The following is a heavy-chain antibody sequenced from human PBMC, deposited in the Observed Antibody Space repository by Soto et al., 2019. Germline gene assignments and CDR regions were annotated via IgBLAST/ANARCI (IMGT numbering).Heavy chain of an antibody. J-gene: IGHJ4*02. CDR3: TTVSCSGGSCYLYYFDY. CDR2: IKSKTDGGTT. Sequence: EVQLVESGGGLVKPGGSLRLSCAASGFTFSNAWMSWVRQAPGKGLEWVGRIKSKTDGGTTDYAAPVKGRFTISRDDSKNTLYLQMNSLKTEDTAVYYCTTVSCSGGSCYLYYFDYWGQGTLVTVSP. CDR1: GFTFSNAW. D-gene: IGHD2-15*01. V-gene: IGHV3-15*01.